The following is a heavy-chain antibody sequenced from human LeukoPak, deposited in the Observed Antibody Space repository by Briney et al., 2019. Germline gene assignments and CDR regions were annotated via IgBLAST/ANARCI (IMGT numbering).Heavy chain of an antibody. V-gene: IGHV1-69*02. CDR1: GGTFSSYT. Sequence: SVKVSCTASGGTFSSYTISRVRQAPGQGLEWMGRIIPILGIANYAQKFQGRVTITADKSTSTAYMELSSLRSEDTAVYYCARVVVPAAIAYWGQGTLVTVSS. CDR3: ARVVVPAAIAY. CDR2: IIPILGIA. D-gene: IGHD2-2*02. J-gene: IGHJ4*02.